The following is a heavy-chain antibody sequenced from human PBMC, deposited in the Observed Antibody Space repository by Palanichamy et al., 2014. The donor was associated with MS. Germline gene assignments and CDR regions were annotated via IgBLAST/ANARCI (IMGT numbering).Heavy chain of an antibody. D-gene: IGHD1-1*01. CDR2: ISGSGGST. V-gene: IGHV3-23*01. CDR1: GFTFSSYA. CDR3: AKEEYNWNPYYFDY. Sequence: QLLEVWGRAWYSLGGPLRLSCAASGFTFSSYAMSWVRPGSREGGWEWVSAISGSGGSTYYADSVKGRFTISRDNSKNTLYLQMNSLRAEDTAVYYCAKEEYNWNPYYFDYWGQGTLVTVSS. J-gene: IGHJ4*02.